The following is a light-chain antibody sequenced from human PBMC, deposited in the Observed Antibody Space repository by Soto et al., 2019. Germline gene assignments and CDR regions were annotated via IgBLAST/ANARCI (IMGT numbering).Light chain of an antibody. J-gene: IGKJ1*01. CDR2: DAF. CDR3: HQRSNWYWT. CDR1: QSVSNF. V-gene: IGKV3-11*01. Sequence: EIVSTRSPATPSLSPGERATVSGRASQSVSNFLAWYPQNPGQAPRILIYDAFNRATGIPVRFSGSVSGTDSSLTISILEPEDFAVDYCHQRSNWYWTFRHGTKVAIK.